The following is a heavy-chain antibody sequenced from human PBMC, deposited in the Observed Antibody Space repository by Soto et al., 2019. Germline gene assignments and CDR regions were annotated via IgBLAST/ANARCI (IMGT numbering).Heavy chain of an antibody. V-gene: IGHV1-18*01. J-gene: IGHJ5*02. D-gene: IGHD2-15*01. CDR2: ISAYNGNT. CDR1: GYTFTSYG. CDR3: ARDRFCISCYRSNWFDP. Sequence: ASVKVSCKASGYTFTSYGISWVRQAPGQGLEWMGWISAYNGNTNYAQKLQGRVTMTTDTSTSTAYMELRSLRSDDTAVYYCARDRFCISCYRSNWFDPWGQGTLVTVSS.